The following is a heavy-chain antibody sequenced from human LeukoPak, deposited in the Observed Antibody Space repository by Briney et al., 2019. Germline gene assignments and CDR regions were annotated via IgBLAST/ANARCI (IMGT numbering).Heavy chain of an antibody. D-gene: IGHD6-13*01. V-gene: IGHV4-39*01. J-gene: IGHJ4*02. CDR3: ARRGITYSTSFFDS. CDR1: GASISGGKDF. Sequence: SETLSLTCAVSGASISGGKDFWGWIRQSPGKGLEWIGSIYYTGSTYYNPSLKSRVTISVDTSKSEFSLMVHSVTAADTAMYYCARRGITYSTSFFDSWGQGTLVTVAS. CDR2: IYYTGST.